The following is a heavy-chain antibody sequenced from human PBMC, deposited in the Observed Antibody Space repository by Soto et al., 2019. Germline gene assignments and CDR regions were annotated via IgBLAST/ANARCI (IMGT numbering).Heavy chain of an antibody. D-gene: IGHD2-21*02. J-gene: IGHJ6*02. CDR1: GFTFSSYA. V-gene: IGHV3-23*01. CDR3: AKDRGGDLQGDGIDV. CDR2: IRGSGGST. Sequence: EVQLLESGGGLVQPGGSLRLSCAASGFTFSSYAMSWVRQAPGKGLEWVSGIRGSGGSTDHADSVKGRFTISRDNSKNTLYLQMNSLRVEDTAVYYCAKDRGGDLQGDGIDVWGQGTTVSVSS.